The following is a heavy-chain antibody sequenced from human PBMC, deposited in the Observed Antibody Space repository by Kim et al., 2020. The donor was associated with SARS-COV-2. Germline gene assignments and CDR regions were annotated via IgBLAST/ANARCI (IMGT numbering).Heavy chain of an antibody. CDR3: TNSIMITFGGPDY. Sequence: GGSLRLSCAASGFTFSNAWMSWVRQAPGKGLEWVGRIKSKTDGGTTDYAAPVKGRFTISRDDSKNTLYLQMNSLKTEDTAVYYCTNSIMITFGGPDYWGQGTLVTVSS. J-gene: IGHJ4*02. D-gene: IGHD3-16*01. CDR1: GFTFSNAW. V-gene: IGHV3-15*01. CDR2: IKSKTDGGTT.